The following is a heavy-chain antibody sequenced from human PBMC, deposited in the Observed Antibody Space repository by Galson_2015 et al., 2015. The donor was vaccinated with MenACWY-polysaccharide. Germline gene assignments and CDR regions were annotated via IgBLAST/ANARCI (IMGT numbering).Heavy chain of an antibody. CDR1: GFTFSTYW. D-gene: IGHD1-26*01. J-gene: IGHJ4*02. CDR3: ATFVGGTPFDY. Sequence: SLRLSCAASGFTFSTYWMHWVRQAPGKGLVWVSRISSDGSDTTYADSVKGRFTISRDNAKNTLYLQMNSLRAEDTAMYYCATFVGGTPFDYWGQGTLVTVSS. V-gene: IGHV3-74*01. CDR2: ISSDGSDT.